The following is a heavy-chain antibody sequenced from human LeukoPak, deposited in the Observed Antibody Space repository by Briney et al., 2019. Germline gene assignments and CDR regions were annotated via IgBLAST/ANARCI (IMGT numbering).Heavy chain of an antibody. CDR1: GGSISSYY. J-gene: IGHJ6*02. CDR3: ARDRDFWSGSYYYTMDV. CDR2: IYYSGST. D-gene: IGHD3-3*01. Sequence: SETLSLTCTVSGGSISSYYWSWIRQSPGKGLEWIGYIYYSGSTNYNPSLQSRVTISVDTSRSNFSLKLSSVTAADTAVYYCARDRDFWSGSYYYTMDVWGQGTTVTVSS. V-gene: IGHV4-59*01.